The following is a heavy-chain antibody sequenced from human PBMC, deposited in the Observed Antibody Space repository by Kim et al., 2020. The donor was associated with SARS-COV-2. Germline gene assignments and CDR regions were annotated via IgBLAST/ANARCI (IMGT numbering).Heavy chain of an antibody. CDR1: GFTFDDYA. Sequence: GGSLRLSCAASGFTFDDYAMHWVRQAPGKGLEWVSGISWNSGSIGYADSVKGRFTISRDNAKNSLYLQMNSLRAEDTALYYCAKDYSSSWYRAFDIWVPG. CDR2: ISWNSGSI. J-gene: IGHJ3*02. V-gene: IGHV3-9*01. CDR3: AKDYSSSWYRAFDI. D-gene: IGHD6-13*01.